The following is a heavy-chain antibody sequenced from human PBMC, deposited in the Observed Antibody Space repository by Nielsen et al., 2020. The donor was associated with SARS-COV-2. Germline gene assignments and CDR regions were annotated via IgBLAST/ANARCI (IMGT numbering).Heavy chain of an antibody. CDR3: ASYQYSTTGTFDY. Sequence: SETLSLTCTVSGGSISSSNYYWGWIRQPPGKGLEWIGSVYYSGTTYYNPSLKSRVTISVDTSKNQFSLRLSSVTAADTAVYYCASYQYSTTGTFDYWGQGTLVTVSS. D-gene: IGHD1-1*01. CDR1: GGSISSSNYY. V-gene: IGHV4-39*01. CDR2: VYYSGTT. J-gene: IGHJ4*02.